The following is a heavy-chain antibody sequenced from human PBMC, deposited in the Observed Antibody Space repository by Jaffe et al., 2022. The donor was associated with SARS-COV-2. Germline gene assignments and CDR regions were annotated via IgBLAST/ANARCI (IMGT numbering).Heavy chain of an antibody. Sequence: EVQLVESGGGLIQPGGSLRLSCAASGFTVSSNYMSWVRQAPGKGLEWVSVIYSGGSTYYADSVKGRFTISRDNSKNTLYLQMNSLRAEDTAVYYCAREDMVRGVTWFDPWGQGTLVTVSS. J-gene: IGHJ5*02. D-gene: IGHD3-10*01. CDR2: IYSGGST. CDR3: AREDMVRGVTWFDP. V-gene: IGHV3-53*01. CDR1: GFTVSSNY.